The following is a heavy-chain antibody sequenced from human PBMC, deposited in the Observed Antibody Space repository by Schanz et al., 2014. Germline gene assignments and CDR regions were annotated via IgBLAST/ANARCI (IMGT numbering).Heavy chain of an antibody. CDR1: GYMFDTYG. Sequence: QVRLVQSGAEAREPGASVKVSCKATGYMFDTYGFAWVRQAPGQGLEWMGWISTYNGHTRYGQKFQDRLSLTTDTDTATAHVELRSLRTDDTAVYYCARDRGHVEQLVLEWYYAMDVWGQGTTVAVSS. V-gene: IGHV1-18*04. D-gene: IGHD6-6*01. J-gene: IGHJ6*02. CDR3: ARDRGHVEQLVLEWYYAMDV. CDR2: ISTYNGHT.